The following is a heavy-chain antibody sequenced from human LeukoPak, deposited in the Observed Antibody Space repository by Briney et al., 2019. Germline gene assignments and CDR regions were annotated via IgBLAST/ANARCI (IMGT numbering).Heavy chain of an antibody. CDR2: VYTSGIT. J-gene: IGHJ6*03. D-gene: IGHD3-9*01. CDR3: ARHNGFDRGYYYYMDV. V-gene: IGHV4-4*07. Sequence: SETLSLTCTVSGGSISSYYWSWIRQPAGKGLEWIGRVYTSGITNYNPSLKSRITMSVDTSKNQFSLKLTSVTAADTAVYYCARHNGFDRGYYYYMDVWGKGTTVTVSS. CDR1: GGSISSYY.